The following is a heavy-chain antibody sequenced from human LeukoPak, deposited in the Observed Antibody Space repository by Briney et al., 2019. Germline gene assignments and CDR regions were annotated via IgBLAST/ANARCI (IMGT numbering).Heavy chain of an antibody. J-gene: IGHJ4*02. Sequence: SETLSLTCAVYSGSFSGYYWTWIRQPPGKGLEWIGEINHSGSTNYNPSLKSRVTISVDTSKNQFSLTLSSVTAADMAVYYCARGPDIPRRLNYWGQGTLVTVSS. CDR1: SGSFSGYY. V-gene: IGHV4-34*01. CDR3: ARGPDIPRRLNY. D-gene: IGHD2-15*01. CDR2: INHSGST.